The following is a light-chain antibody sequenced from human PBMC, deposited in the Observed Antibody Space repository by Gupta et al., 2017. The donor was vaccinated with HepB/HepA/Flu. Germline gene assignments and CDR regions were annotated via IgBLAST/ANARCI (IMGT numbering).Light chain of an antibody. J-gene: IGKJ2*01. V-gene: IGKV3-20*01. CDR2: GAS. CDR3: QQYGSSPYT. Sequence: IVLTQSPGTLSLSPGERATLSCRASQSVSSNSLAWYQQKPGQAPRLLIYGASSRAAGIPDRISGSGSGTDFTLTISRLEPEDFAVYYCQQYGSSPYTLGQGTKLEIK. CDR1: QSVSSNS.